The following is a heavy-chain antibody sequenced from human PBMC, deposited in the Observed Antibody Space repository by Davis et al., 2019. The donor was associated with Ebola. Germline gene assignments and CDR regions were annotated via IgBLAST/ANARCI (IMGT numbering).Heavy chain of an antibody. CDR1: GFIFSNYG. Sequence: GESLKISCAASGFIFSNYGMHWVRQAPGKGLEWVSAISGSGGSTYYADSVKGRFTISRDNSKNTLYLQMNSLRAEDTAVYYCAKAGGRVYWGQGTLVTVSS. CDR2: ISGSGGST. V-gene: IGHV3-23*01. CDR3: AKAGGRVY. D-gene: IGHD4-23*01. J-gene: IGHJ4*02.